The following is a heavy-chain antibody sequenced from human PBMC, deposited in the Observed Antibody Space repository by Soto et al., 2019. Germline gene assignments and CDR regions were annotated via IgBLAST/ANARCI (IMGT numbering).Heavy chain of an antibody. D-gene: IGHD1-26*01. CDR1: GGSVSSGSYY. CDR3: ARDTRAPYCYYGMDV. V-gene: IGHV4-61*01. J-gene: IGHJ6*02. Sequence: SETLSLTCTVSGGSVSSGSYYWSRIRQPPGKGLEWIGYIYYSGITNYNPSLKSRVTISVDTSKNQFSLKLSSVTAADTAVYYCARDTRAPYCYYGMDVWGQWTTVTVS. CDR2: IYYSGIT.